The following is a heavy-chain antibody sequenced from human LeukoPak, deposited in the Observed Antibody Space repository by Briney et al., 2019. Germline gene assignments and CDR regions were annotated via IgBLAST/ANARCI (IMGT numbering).Heavy chain of an antibody. CDR1: GFTFSSYA. CDR3: AKGSREWLTVFDY. CDR2: ISGSGGST. V-gene: IGHV3-23*01. J-gene: IGHJ4*02. D-gene: IGHD6-19*01. Sequence: PGGSLRLSCAASGFTFSSYAMSWVRQAPGKGLEWVSAISGSGGSTYYADPVKGRFTISRDNSKNTLYLQMNSLRAEDTAVYYCAKGSREWLTVFDYWGQGTLVTVSS.